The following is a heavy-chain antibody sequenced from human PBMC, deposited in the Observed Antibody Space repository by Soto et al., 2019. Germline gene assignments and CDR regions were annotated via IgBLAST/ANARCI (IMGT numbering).Heavy chain of an antibody. CDR2: INPSGGST. J-gene: IGHJ5*02. CDR1: GYTFTSYY. CDR3: AREVWFGELLYWFDP. D-gene: IGHD3-10*01. Sequence: ASVKVSCKASGYTFTSYYMHWVRQAPGQGLEWMGIINPSGGSTSYAQKFQGRVTMTRDTSTSTVYMELSSLRSEDTAVYYCAREVWFGELLYWFDPWGQGTLVTVSS. V-gene: IGHV1-46*03.